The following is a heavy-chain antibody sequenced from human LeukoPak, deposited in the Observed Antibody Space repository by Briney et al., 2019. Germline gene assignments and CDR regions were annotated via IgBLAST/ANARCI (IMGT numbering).Heavy chain of an antibody. Sequence: PSQTLSLTCTVSGGSISSGDYYWSWIRQPPGKGLEWIGYIYYTGTTYYNPSLKSRVTISVDTSKNQVSLKLSSVTAADTAVYYCARDMTHQYFQHWGQGTLVTVSS. V-gene: IGHV4-30-4*01. J-gene: IGHJ1*01. CDR1: GGSISSGDYY. CDR3: ARDMTHQYFQH. D-gene: IGHD3-16*01. CDR2: IYYTGTT.